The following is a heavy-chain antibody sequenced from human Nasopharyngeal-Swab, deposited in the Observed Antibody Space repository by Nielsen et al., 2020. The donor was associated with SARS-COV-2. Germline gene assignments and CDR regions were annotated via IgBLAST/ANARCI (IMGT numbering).Heavy chain of an antibody. CDR2: INHSGST. V-gene: IGHV4-34*01. CDR3: ARGRNIASRLLDS. J-gene: IGHJ4*02. D-gene: IGHD6-6*01. CDR1: GGSFSYYF. Sequence: LSCAASGGSFSYYFWTWIRQTPGKGMEWIGEINHSGSTNYNPSLKSRATIEVDTSKNQFSLQLRSVTSADTAVYYCARGRNIASRLLDSWDQGALVIVSS.